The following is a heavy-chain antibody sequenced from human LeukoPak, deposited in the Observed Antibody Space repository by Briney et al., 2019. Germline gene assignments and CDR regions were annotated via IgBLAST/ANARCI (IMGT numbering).Heavy chain of an antibody. CDR3: ARDGPPYDYVWGSYRLDAFDI. CDR2: IKQDGSEK. Sequence: GSLRLSCAASGFTFSSYWMSWVRQAPGKGLEWVANIKQDGSEKYYVDSVKGRFTISRDNAKNSLYLQMNSLRAEDTAVYYCARDGPPYDYVWGSYRLDAFDIWGQGTMVTVSS. CDR1: GFTFSSYW. J-gene: IGHJ3*02. D-gene: IGHD3-16*02. V-gene: IGHV3-7*01.